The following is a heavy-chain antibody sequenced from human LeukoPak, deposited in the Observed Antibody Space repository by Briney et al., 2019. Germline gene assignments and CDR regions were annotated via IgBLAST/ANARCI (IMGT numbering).Heavy chain of an antibody. CDR1: GYRFTSYW. D-gene: IGHD6-19*01. Sequence: GESLKISCKGSGYRFTSYWIGWVRQMPGKGLDWMGIIYPGDSDTRYSPSFQGQVTISADKSISTAYLQWSSLKASDTAMYYCARATGYSSGWYSVDYWGQGTLVTVSS. CDR3: ARATGYSSGWYSVDY. J-gene: IGHJ4*02. CDR2: IYPGDSDT. V-gene: IGHV5-51*01.